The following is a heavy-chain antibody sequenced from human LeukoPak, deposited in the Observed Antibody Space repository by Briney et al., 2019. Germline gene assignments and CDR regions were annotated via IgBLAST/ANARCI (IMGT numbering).Heavy chain of an antibody. CDR1: GCTFTSYD. CDR3: ARGLSTVLREVDNGHIDY. V-gene: IGHV1-8*01. D-gene: IGHD3-10*01. J-gene: IGHJ4*02. CDR2: MNPNSGNT. Sequence: ASVKVSCKASGCTFTSYDINWVRQATGQGLEWMGWMNPNSGNTNFAQKFQGRVTMTRNTSINTTYMELSSLRFDDTAVYYCARGLSTVLREVDNGHIDYWGQGTLVTVSS.